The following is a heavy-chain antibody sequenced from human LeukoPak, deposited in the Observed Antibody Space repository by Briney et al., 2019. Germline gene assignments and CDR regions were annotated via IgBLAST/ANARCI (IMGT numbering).Heavy chain of an antibody. J-gene: IGHJ4*02. D-gene: IGHD3-10*01. CDR1: GFTFSSYA. CDR2: ISYDGSNK. V-gene: IGHV3-30-3*01. Sequence: PGRSLRLSCAASGFTFSSYAMHWVRQAPGKGLEWVAVISYDGSNKYYADSVKGRSTISRDNSKNTLYLQMNSLRAEDTAVYYCARDWGTRYYGSGSYPDYWGQGTLVTVSS. CDR3: ARDWGTRYYGSGSYPDY.